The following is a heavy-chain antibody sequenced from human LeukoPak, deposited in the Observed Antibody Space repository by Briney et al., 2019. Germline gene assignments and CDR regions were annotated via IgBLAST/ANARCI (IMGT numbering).Heavy chain of an antibody. J-gene: IGHJ5*02. CDR2: INHSGST. CDR3: ARVSFPYSSSSRGGWFDP. Sequence: PSETLSLTCAVYGGSFSGYYWSWIRQPPGKGLEWIGEINHSGSTNYNPSLKSRVTISVDTSKNQFSLKLSSVTAAGTAVYYCARVSFPYSSSSRGGWFDPWGQGTLVTVSS. D-gene: IGHD6-6*01. CDR1: GGSFSGYY. V-gene: IGHV4-34*01.